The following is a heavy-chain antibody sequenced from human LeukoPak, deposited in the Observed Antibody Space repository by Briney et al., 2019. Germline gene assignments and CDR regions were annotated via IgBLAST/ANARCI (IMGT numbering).Heavy chain of an antibody. D-gene: IGHD3-3*01. V-gene: IGHV4-39*07. CDR1: GGSISSSSYY. CDR3: ARVTSGIYYYYYYMDV. Sequence: SETLSLTSTVSGGSISSSSYYWGWIRQPPGKGLEWIGSIYYSGSTYYNPSLKSRVTISVDTSKNQFSQKLSSVTTADTAVYYCARVTSGIYYYYYYMDVRGKGTTVTVSS. CDR2: IYYSGST. J-gene: IGHJ6*03.